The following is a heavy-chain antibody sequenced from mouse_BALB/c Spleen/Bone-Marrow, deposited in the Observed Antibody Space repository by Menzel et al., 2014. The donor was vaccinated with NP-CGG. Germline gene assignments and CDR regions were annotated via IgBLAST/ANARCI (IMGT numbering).Heavy chain of an antibody. V-gene: IGHV1-7*01. Sequence: VQLQQSGAELAKPGASAKMSCKASGYTFTSYWMHWVKQRPGQGLEWIGYINPSTGYTEHNQRFKDKATLTADKSSSTAYMQLSSLTSEDSAAYYFARRGDSSGYPFAYWGQGTLVTVSA. CDR2: INPSTGYT. CDR1: GYTFTSYW. CDR3: ARRGDSSGYPFAY. J-gene: IGHJ3*01. D-gene: IGHD3-2*01.